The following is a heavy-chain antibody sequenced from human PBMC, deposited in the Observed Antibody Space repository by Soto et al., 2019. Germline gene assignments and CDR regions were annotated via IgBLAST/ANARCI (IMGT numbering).Heavy chain of an antibody. CDR2: ISWNSETI. D-gene: IGHD5-12*01. V-gene: IGHV3-9*01. CDR1: GFTVDDYA. Sequence: GGALRLSCAASGFTVDDYAMHWVRQAPGKGLEWVSGISWNSETIYYADSVKGRFTISRDNAKNSLYLQMNSLRAEDTAVYYCAKMGIVATISTYYYYGMDVWGQGTTVTVSS. J-gene: IGHJ6*02. CDR3: AKMGIVATISTYYYYGMDV.